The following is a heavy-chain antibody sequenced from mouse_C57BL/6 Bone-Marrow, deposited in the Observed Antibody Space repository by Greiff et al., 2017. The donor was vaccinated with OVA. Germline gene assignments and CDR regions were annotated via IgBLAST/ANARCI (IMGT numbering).Heavy chain of an antibody. CDR1: GFSLSTFGMG. Sequence: QVQLKESGPGILQPSQTLSLTCSFSGFSLSTFGMGVGWIRQPSGKGLEWLAHIWWDDDECYKPALKSRLTISKAPSNNQLFLKIANVDTADTATYYCALYDYDAFAYWGQGTLVTVSA. V-gene: IGHV8-8*01. J-gene: IGHJ3*01. CDR3: ALYDYDAFAY. CDR2: IWWDDDE. D-gene: IGHD2-4*01.